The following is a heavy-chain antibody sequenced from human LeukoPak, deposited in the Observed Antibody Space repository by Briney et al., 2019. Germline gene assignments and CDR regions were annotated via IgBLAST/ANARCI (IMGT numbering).Heavy chain of an antibody. D-gene: IGHD3-10*01. CDR1: GYTFSGHA. CDR3: ARVKGYFDSGIYFGFFDF. CDR2: ISGTTGTI. V-gene: IGHV3-23*01. Sequence: GGSLRLSCEASGYTFSGHAMSWVRQAPGKGLEWVSTISGTTGTIYYADSVKGRFTISRDNSKNTLYLQMKSLRAEDTAEYHCARVKGYFDSGIYFGFFDFWGQGTLVTVSS. J-gene: IGHJ4*02.